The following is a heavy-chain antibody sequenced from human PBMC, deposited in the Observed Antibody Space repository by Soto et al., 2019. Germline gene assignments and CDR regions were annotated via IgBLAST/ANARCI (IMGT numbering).Heavy chain of an antibody. D-gene: IGHD2-2*01. CDR2: TYYRSKWYN. CDR1: GDSVSSNSAA. CDR3: ARDHIVVVPAAIDAYYYYGMDV. V-gene: IGHV6-1*01. Sequence: SPTLSLTCAISGDSVSSNSAAWNWIRQSPSRGLEWLGRTYYRSKWYNDYAVSVKSRITINPDTSKNRVSLKLNSVTPEDTAVYYCARDHIVVVPAAIDAYYYYGMDVWGQGTTVTVSS. J-gene: IGHJ6*02.